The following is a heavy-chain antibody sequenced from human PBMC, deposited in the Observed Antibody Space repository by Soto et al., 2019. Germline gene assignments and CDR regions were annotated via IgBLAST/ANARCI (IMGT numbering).Heavy chain of an antibody. Sequence: QVRLVQSGAEVKEPGDSVRVSCEASGYTFTAYHIHWVRQAPGQGLEWMGWINPKFGDTGYAQDFQGRVSMTSDMSISTVYMELSRLTSDDTAIYYCARNMDYYYGRGSGNGHGXXGQGTTXTV. CDR3: ARNMDYYYGRGSGNGHGX. CDR1: GYTFTAYH. CDR2: INPKFGDT. V-gene: IGHV1-2*02. J-gene: IGHJ6*02. D-gene: IGHD3-10*02.